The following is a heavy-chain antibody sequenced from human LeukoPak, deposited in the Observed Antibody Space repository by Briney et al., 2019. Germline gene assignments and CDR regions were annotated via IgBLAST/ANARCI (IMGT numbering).Heavy chain of an antibody. CDR1: GFTFSSYS. CDR3: ARGPPEISYPLDH. D-gene: IGHD5-24*01. V-gene: IGHV3-21*01. Sequence: GGSLRLSCAASGFTFSSYSMNWVRQAPGKGLEWVSSISSSSSYIYYADSVKGRFTISRGNAKNSLYLQMNSLRAEDTAVYYCARGPPEISYPLDHWGQGTLVTVSS. J-gene: IGHJ4*02. CDR2: ISSSSSYI.